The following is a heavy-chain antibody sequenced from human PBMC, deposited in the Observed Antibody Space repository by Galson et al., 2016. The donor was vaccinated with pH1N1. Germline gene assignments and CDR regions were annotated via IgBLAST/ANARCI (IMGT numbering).Heavy chain of an antibody. CDR1: GYTFTEYY. V-gene: IGHV1-2*06. Sequence: SVKASCKASGYTFTEYYIRWVRQAPGQGLEWMGRINSKTGRTDYAQSFQGRVTMTRDTSISAAYMDLNRLRSDDTAVYYCARAPMGSTLYYCDYWGQGTLVTVSS. CDR3: ARAPMGSTLYYCDY. D-gene: IGHD1-26*01. J-gene: IGHJ4*02. CDR2: INSKTGRT.